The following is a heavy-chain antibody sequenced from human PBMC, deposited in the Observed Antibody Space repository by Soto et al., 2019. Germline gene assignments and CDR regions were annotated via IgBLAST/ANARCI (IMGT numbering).Heavy chain of an antibody. Sequence: ASVKVSCKASGYTFTSSGISWVRHAPGQGLEWMGWISAYNGNTNYAQKLQGRVTMTTDTSTSTAYMELRSLRSDDTAVYYCARRGRTSYYYYGMDVWGQGTTVTVSS. CDR2: ISAYNGNT. V-gene: IGHV1-18*01. D-gene: IGHD2-2*01. J-gene: IGHJ6*02. CDR3: ARRGRTSYYYYGMDV. CDR1: GYTFTSSG.